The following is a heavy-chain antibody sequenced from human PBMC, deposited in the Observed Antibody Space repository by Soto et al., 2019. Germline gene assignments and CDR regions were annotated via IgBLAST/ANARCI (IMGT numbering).Heavy chain of an antibody. CDR1: GFTFSSYA. V-gene: IGHV3-23*01. CDR2: ISGSGGST. CDR3: AKGSIAVAGNSPANWFDP. D-gene: IGHD6-19*01. Sequence: GGSLRLSCAASGFTFSSYAMSWVRQAPGKGLEWVSAISGSGGSTYYADSVKGRFTISRDNSKNTLYLQMNSLRAEDTAVYYCAKGSIAVAGNSPANWFDPWGQGTLVTVSS. J-gene: IGHJ5*02.